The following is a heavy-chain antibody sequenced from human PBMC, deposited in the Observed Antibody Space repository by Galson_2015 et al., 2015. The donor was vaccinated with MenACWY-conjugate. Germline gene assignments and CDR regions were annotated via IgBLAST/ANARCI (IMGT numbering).Heavy chain of an antibody. D-gene: IGHD3-22*01. CDR2: IDWDDDK. CDR3: ARSNCAYDSTGYYYPAAFDI. Sequence: PALVKPTQTLTLTCTFSGFSLSSSRMCVTWIRQPPEKALEWLALIDWDDDKYYKTSLKTRLAISKDTSKNQVVLTVTNMDPVDTATYYCARSNCAYDSTGYYYPAAFDIWGQGTMVTVSS. CDR1: GFSLSSSRMC. J-gene: IGHJ3*02. V-gene: IGHV2-70*01.